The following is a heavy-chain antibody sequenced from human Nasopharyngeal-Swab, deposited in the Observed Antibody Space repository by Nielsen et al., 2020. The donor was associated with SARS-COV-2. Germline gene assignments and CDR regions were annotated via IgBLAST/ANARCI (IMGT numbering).Heavy chain of an antibody. V-gene: IGHV1-69*04. J-gene: IGHJ4*02. CDR2: ILPILGIA. D-gene: IGHD6-19*01. Sequence: WVRQAPGQGLEWMGRILPILGIANYAQKFQGRVTITADKSTSTAYMELSSLRSEDTAVYYCARGDKGYSSGWGYWGQGTLVTVSS. CDR3: ARGDKGYSSGWGY.